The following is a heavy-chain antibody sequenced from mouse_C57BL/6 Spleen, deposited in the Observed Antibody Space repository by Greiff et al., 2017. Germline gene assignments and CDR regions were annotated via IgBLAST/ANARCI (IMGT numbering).Heavy chain of an antibody. D-gene: IGHD1-1*01. J-gene: IGHJ2*01. V-gene: IGHV1-59*01. CDR2: IDPSDSYT. CDR1: GYPFTSYW. CDR3: ARGTVVSSFDY. Sequence: VQLQQPGAELVRPGTSVKLSCKASGYPFTSYWMHWVKQRPGQGLEWIGVIDPSDSYTNYNQKFKGKATLTVDTSSSTAYMQLSSLTSEDSAVYYCARGTVVSSFDYWGQGTTLTVSS.